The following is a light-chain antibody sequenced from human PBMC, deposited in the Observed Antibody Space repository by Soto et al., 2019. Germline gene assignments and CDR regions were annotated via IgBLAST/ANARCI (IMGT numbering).Light chain of an antibody. V-gene: IGKV3-15*01. CDR1: QSVSSN. J-gene: IGKJ4*01. CDR3: QQYNNWPLT. Sequence: EIVMTQSPATLSVSPGERATLSCRASQSVSSNLAWYHQKPGQAPRLLIYGASTRATDIPARFSGSGSGTEFTLTISSLQSEDFAVYYCQQYNNWPLTFGGGTKVEIK. CDR2: GAS.